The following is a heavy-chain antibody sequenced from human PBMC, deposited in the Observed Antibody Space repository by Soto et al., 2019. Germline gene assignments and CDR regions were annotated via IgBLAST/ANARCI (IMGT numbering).Heavy chain of an antibody. Sequence: SSETLSLTCTVSGGSISSYYWSWIRQPPGKGLEWIGYIYYSGSTNYNPSLKSRVTISVDTSKNQFSLKLSSVTAADTAVYYCARDRSVDTAMVTGDYFDYWGQGTLVTVSS. CDR3: ARDRSVDTAMVTGDYFDY. CDR1: GGSISSYY. V-gene: IGHV4-59*01. J-gene: IGHJ4*02. CDR2: IYYSGST. D-gene: IGHD5-18*01.